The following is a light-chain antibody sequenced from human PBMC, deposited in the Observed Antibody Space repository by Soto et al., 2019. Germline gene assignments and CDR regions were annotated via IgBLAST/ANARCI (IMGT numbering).Light chain of an antibody. Sequence: QSVLTQPPSVSGAPGQRVTISCTGSSSNIGAGHDVHWYQHLPGTAPKLLIYTDYERPSGVPDRFSGSKSGTSASLAISGLQSEDEADYFCASWDDSLNGGVFGGGTKLTVL. CDR1: SSNIGAGHD. CDR3: ASWDDSLNGGV. J-gene: IGLJ3*02. CDR2: TDY. V-gene: IGLV1-40*01.